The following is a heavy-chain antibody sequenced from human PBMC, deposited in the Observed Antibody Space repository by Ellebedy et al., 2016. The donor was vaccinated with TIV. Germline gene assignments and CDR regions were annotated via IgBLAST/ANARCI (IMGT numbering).Heavy chain of an antibody. CDR2: INPNSGGT. D-gene: IGHD2-2*01. V-gene: IGHV1-2*02. CDR1: GGTFSSYA. Sequence: ASVKVSXKASGGTFSSYAISWVRQAPGQGLEWMGWINPNSGGTNYAQKFQGRVTMTRDTSISTAYMELSRLRSDDTAVYYCARDRCSSTSCYGEDYWGQGTLVTVSS. CDR3: ARDRCSSTSCYGEDY. J-gene: IGHJ4*02.